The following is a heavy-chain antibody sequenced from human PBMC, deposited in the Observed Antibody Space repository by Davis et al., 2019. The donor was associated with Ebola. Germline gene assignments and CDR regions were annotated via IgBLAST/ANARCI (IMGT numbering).Heavy chain of an antibody. V-gene: IGHV4-4*02. CDR2: IYHSGST. CDR3: ARDGFWDPVRYALSRRWYYGMDV. J-gene: IGHJ6*02. D-gene: IGHD2-2*01. Sequence: SETLSLTCAVSGGSISSSNWWSWVRQPPGKGLEWIGEIYHSGSTNYNPSLKSRVTISVDKSKNQFSLKLSSVTAADTAVYYCARDGFWDPVRYALSRRWYYGMDVWGQGTTVTVSS. CDR1: GGSISSSNW.